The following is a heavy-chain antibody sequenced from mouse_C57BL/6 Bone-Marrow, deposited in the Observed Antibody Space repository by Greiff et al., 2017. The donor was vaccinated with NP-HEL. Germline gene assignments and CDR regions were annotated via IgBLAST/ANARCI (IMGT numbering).Heavy chain of an antibody. Sequence: DVMLVESGGGLVKPGGSLKLSCAASGFTFSSYAMSWVRQTPEKRLEWVATISDGGSYTYYPDNVKGRFTISRDNAKNNLYLQMSHLKSEDTAMYYCARDLYDGYYLFAYWGQGTLVTVSA. CDR2: ISDGGSYT. J-gene: IGHJ3*01. CDR3: ARDLYDGYYLFAY. V-gene: IGHV5-4*01. D-gene: IGHD2-3*01. CDR1: GFTFSSYA.